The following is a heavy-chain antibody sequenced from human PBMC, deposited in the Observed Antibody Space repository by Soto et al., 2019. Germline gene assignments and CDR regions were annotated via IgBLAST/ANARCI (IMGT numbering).Heavy chain of an antibody. J-gene: IGHJ4*02. CDR1: GGSINSGGFS. Sequence: SETLSLTCAVSGGSINSGGFSWSWIRQPPGKGLEWIGYIYQTGSTYYNPSLKSRVTLSVDTSNNRFSLKMNSVTAANTAVYYCARTSYGGYFDRWGQGTQVTVSS. CDR2: IYQTGST. CDR3: ARTSYGGYFDR. D-gene: IGHD4-17*01. V-gene: IGHV4-30-2*01.